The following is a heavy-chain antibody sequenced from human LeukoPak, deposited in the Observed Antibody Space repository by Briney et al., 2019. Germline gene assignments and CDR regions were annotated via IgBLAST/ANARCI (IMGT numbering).Heavy chain of an antibody. V-gene: IGHV3-21*01. D-gene: IGHD5-12*01. Sequence: GGSLRLSCAASGFTFSSYSMNCVRQAPGKGLEWVSSISSSSSYIYYADSVKGRFTISRDNAKNSLYLQMNSLRAEDTAVYYCARFYSGYDGFDYWGQGTLVTVSS. CDR2: ISSSSSYI. J-gene: IGHJ4*02. CDR1: GFTFSSYS. CDR3: ARFYSGYDGFDY.